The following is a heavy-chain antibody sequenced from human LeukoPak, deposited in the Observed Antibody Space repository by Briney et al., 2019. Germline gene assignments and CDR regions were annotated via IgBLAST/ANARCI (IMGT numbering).Heavy chain of an antibody. CDR3: AREVQGSYGMDV. CDR2: IYYSGST. V-gene: IGHV4-31*03. Sequence: SETLSLTCTVSGGSISSGGYYWSWIRQHPGKGLEWIGYIYYSGSTYYNPSLKSRVTISVDTSKNRFSLKLSSVTAADTAVYYCAREVQGSYGMDVWGQGTTVTVSS. D-gene: IGHD3-10*01. CDR1: GGSISSGGYY. J-gene: IGHJ6*02.